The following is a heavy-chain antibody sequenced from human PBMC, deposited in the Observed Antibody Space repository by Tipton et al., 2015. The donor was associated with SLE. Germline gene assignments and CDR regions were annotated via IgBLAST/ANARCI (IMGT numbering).Heavy chain of an antibody. Sequence: TLSLTCAVYGGSFSGYYWSRIRQPPGKGLEWIGEINHSGSTNYNPSLKSRVTISVDTSKNQFSLKPSSVTAADTAVYYCARVQWKYGDYVDYYYAMDVWGQGSTVTVSS. D-gene: IGHD4-17*01. CDR1: GGSFSGYY. J-gene: IGHJ6*02. CDR3: ARVQWKYGDYVDYYYAMDV. CDR2: INHSGST. V-gene: IGHV4-34*01.